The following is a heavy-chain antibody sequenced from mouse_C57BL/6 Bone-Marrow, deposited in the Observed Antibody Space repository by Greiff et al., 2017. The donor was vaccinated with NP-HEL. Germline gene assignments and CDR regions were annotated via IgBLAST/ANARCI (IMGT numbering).Heavy chain of an antibody. CDR1: GYTFTSYW. CDR3: ARGWPTGGFAY. V-gene: IGHV1-64*01. J-gene: IGHJ3*01. CDR2: IHPNSGST. D-gene: IGHD6-5*01. Sequence: QVQLQQPGAELVKPGASVKLSCKASGYTFTSYWMHWVKQRPGQGLEWIGMIHPNSGSTNYNEKFKSKATLTVDKSYSTAYMQLSSLTSEDSAVYYCARGWPTGGFAYWGQGTLVTVSA.